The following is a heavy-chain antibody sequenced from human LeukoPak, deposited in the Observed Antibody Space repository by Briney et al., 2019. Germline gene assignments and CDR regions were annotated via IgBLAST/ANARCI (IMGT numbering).Heavy chain of an antibody. V-gene: IGHV3-74*01. Sequence: PTGGSLRLSCAASGFTFSNFWMHWVRQAPGKGLVWASRVYSDGSVTTYADSVTGPVKGRFTISRDNAKSTLYLQMNSLRPEDTAVYYCVRGGSYFLDAFDIWGQGTMVTVSS. J-gene: IGHJ3*02. CDR1: GFTFSNFW. D-gene: IGHD3-22*01. CDR2: VYSDGSVT. CDR3: VRGGSYFLDAFDI.